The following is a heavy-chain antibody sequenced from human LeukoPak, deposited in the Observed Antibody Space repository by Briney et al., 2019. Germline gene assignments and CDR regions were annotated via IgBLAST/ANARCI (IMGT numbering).Heavy chain of an antibody. J-gene: IGHJ4*02. D-gene: IGHD4-23*01. CDR2: INHSGST. CDR3: AAHPDYGGPLWY. Sequence: SETLSLTCAVYGGSFSGYYWSWIRQPPGKGLEWIGEINHSGSTNYNPSLKSRVTISVDTSKNQFSLKLSSVTAADTAVYYCAAHPDYGGPLWYWGQGTLVTVSS. CDR1: GGSFSGYY. V-gene: IGHV4-34*01.